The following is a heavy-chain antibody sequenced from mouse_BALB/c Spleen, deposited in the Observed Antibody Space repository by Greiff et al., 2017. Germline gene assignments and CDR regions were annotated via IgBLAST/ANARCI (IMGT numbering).Heavy chain of an antibody. CDR1: GYTFTDYA. CDR2: ISIYYDNT. J-gene: IGHJ4*01. V-gene: IGHV1-67*01. D-gene: IGHD3-3*01. Sequence: QVQLKESGPELVRPGESVKISCKGSGYTFTDYAMHWVKQSHAKSLEWIGVISIYYDNTNYNQKFKGKATMTVDKSSSTAYMELARLTSEDSAIYYCERGRFLGDYAMDYWGQGTSVTVSS. CDR3: ERGRFLGDYAMDY.